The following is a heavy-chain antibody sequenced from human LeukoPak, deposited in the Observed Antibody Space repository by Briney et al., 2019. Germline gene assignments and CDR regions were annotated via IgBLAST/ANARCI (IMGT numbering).Heavy chain of an antibody. Sequence: PGGSLRLSCAASGFTFSGDAMSWVRQAPGKGLEWVSATSGPGGSRDYADSVKGRFTISRDNSKNTLYLQMNSLRAEDAAIYYCAKKVGLVSAPLYYFDLWGQGTLVTVSS. J-gene: IGHJ4*02. CDR2: TSGPGGSR. CDR3: AKKVGLVSAPLYYFDL. D-gene: IGHD6-6*01. V-gene: IGHV3-23*01. CDR1: GFTFSGDA.